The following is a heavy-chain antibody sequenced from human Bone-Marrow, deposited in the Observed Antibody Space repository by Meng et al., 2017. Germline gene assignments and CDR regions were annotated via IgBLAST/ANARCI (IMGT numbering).Heavy chain of an antibody. J-gene: IGHJ3*02. CDR1: GFTFSGYA. D-gene: IGHD6-13*01. CDR3: AREGQQHDAFDI. Sequence: GESLKISCAASGFTFSGYAMHWVRQAPGKGLEWVAVISYDGSNKYYADSVKGRFTISRDKSKNTLYLQMNSLRAEDTAVYYCAREGQQHDAFDIWGQGTMVTVSS. V-gene: IGHV3-30*01. CDR2: ISYDGSNK.